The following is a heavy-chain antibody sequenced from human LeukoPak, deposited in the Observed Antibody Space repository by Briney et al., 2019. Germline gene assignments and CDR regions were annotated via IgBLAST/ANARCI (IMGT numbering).Heavy chain of an antibody. Sequence: PGGSLRLSCAASGFTVSSNYMSWVRQAPGKGLEWVSVIYSGGSTYYADSVKGRFTISRDNSKNTLYLQMNSLRAEDTAVYYCARDRMIQARCYYYGMDVWGQGTTVTVSS. CDR1: GFTVSSNY. J-gene: IGHJ6*02. D-gene: IGHD3-22*01. V-gene: IGHV3-53*01. CDR2: IYSGGST. CDR3: ARDRMIQARCYYYGMDV.